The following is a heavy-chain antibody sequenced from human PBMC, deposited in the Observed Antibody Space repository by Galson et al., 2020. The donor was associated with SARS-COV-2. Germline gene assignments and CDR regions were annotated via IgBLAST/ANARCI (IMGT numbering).Heavy chain of an antibody. Sequence: ETSETLSLTCSVSDGPISSYYWSWIRQPPGKGLEWIGYISYSGSTNYNPSLRSRVTISVDMSKNQFSLKLSSVTAADTAVYYCARDPAPLYGDNYYYGMDVWGRGTTVTVS. V-gene: IGHV4-59*01. CDR3: ARDPAPLYGDNYYYGMDV. D-gene: IGHD4-17*01. J-gene: IGHJ6*02. CDR1: DGPISSYY. CDR2: ISYSGST.